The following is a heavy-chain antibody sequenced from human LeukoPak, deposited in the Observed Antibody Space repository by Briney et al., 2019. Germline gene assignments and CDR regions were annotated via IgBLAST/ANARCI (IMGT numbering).Heavy chain of an antibody. Sequence: GASVKVSCKASGYTFVGYYMHWVRQASGQGLEWMGWMNPNSGNIDYAQKFQGRVTMTRNTSISTAYMEVSSLRSEDTAVYYCARGRGSSWCDYWGQGTLVTVSS. V-gene: IGHV1-8*02. CDR2: MNPNSGNI. J-gene: IGHJ4*02. D-gene: IGHD6-13*01. CDR1: GYTFVGYY. CDR3: ARGRGSSWCDY.